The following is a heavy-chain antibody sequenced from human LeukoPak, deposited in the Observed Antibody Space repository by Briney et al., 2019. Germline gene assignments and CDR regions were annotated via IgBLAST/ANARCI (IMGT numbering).Heavy chain of an antibody. CDR2: IDYSGNT. CDR3: ARYRRGSWYFNDWFDP. CDR1: GGSISSSGYC. V-gene: IGHV4-39*01. D-gene: IGHD6-13*01. Sequence: PSETLSLTCTVSGGSISSSGYCWGWIRQPPGKGLEWIGSIDYSGNTNYNPSLKSRVTIAVDMSKNQFSLKLSSVTAADTAVYYCARYRRGSWYFNDWFDPWGQGTLVTVSS. J-gene: IGHJ5*02.